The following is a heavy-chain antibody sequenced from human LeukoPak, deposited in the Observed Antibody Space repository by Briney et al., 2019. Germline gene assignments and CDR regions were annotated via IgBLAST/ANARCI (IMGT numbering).Heavy chain of an antibody. CDR1: GGSFSGYY. D-gene: IGHD1-26*01. J-gene: IGHJ5*02. Sequence: PSETLSLTCAVYGGSFSGYYWSWIRQPPGKGLEWIGEINHSGSTNYNPSLKSRVTISVDTSKNQFSLKLSSVTAADTAVYYCARLSWEGVWFDPWGQGTLVTVSS. CDR2: INHSGST. V-gene: IGHV4-34*01. CDR3: ARLSWEGVWFDP.